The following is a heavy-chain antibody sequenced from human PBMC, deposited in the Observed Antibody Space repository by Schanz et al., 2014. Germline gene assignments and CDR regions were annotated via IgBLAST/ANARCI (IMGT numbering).Heavy chain of an antibody. J-gene: IGHJ4*02. V-gene: IGHV1-46*01. CDR2: INPSGGVT. D-gene: IGHD5-18*01. Sequence: QVQLVQSGAELKKPGASVTVSCKASGYTFTSYYIDWVRQAPGQGLEWIGVINPSGGVTHYAQKFQGRVTLPRDTSTTTVYMQLSSLTSEDTAVYYCARDRVYSYGLPADYWGQGTLVTVSS. CDR3: ARDRVYSYGLPADY. CDR1: GYTFTSYY.